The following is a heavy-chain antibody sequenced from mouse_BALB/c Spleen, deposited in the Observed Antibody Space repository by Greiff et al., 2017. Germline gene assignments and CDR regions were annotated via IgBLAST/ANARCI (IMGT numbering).Heavy chain of an antibody. V-gene: IGHV1-9*01. D-gene: IGHD1-1*01. CDR2: ILPGSGST. J-gene: IGHJ4*01. CDR3: ARSRYYYGSSYDYAMDY. Sequence: QVQLQQSGAELMKPGASVKISCKATGYTFSSYWIEWVKQRPGHGLEWIGEILPGSGSTNYNEKFKGKATFTADTSSNTAYMQLSSLTSEDSAVYYCARSRYYYGSSYDYAMDYWGQGTSVTVSS. CDR1: GYTFSSYW.